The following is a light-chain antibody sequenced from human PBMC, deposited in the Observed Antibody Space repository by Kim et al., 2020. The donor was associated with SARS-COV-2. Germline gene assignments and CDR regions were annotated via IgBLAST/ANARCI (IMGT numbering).Light chain of an antibody. CDR1: QSLLDSNGLNC. Sequence: DIVMTQSPLSLPVTPGEPASISCRSSQSLLDSNGLNCLDWYLRKPGQSPQLLIYLGSTRASGVPDRFGGGGSGTDFTLKVSRVEAEDVGVYYCMQGVQPPLTFGQGAKVDIK. CDR3: MQGVQPPLT. CDR2: LGS. V-gene: IGKV2-28*01. J-gene: IGKJ1*01.